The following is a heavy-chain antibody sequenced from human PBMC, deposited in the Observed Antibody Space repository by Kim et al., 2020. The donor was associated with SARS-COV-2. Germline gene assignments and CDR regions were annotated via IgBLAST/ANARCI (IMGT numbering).Heavy chain of an antibody. D-gene: IGHD3-10*01. Sequence: GGSLRLSCAASGFTFDDYAMHWVRQAPGKGLEWVSGISWNSGSIGYADSVKGRFTISRDNAKNSLYLQMNSLRAEDTALYYCAKERSYGSGIFDYWGQGTLVTVSS. V-gene: IGHV3-9*01. CDR2: ISWNSGSI. CDR3: AKERSYGSGIFDY. CDR1: GFTFDDYA. J-gene: IGHJ4*02.